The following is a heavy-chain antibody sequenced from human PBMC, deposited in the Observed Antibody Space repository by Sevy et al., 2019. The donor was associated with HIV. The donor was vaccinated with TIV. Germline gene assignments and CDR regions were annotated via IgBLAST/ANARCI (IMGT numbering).Heavy chain of an antibody. J-gene: IGHJ4*02. V-gene: IGHV3-7*02. CDR2: IKQDGSQK. Sequence: GRSLRLSCVASGFTFSDYWMSWVRQAPGKGLEWVANIKQDGSQKYYIDSVKGRFTIFRDNAKNSVYLQMNSLRDDDEAVYYCARMVGDQWGQGTLVTVSS. CDR1: GFTFSDYW. D-gene: IGHD3-16*01. CDR3: ARMVGDQ.